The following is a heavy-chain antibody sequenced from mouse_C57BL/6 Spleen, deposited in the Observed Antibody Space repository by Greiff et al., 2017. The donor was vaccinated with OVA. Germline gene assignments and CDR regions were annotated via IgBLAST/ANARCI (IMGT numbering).Heavy chain of an antibody. J-gene: IGHJ3*01. Sequence: EVQLVESEGGLVQPGSSMKLSCTASGFTFSDYYMAWVRQVPEKGLEWVANINYDGSSTYYLDSLKSRFLISRDNAKNILYLQMSSLKSEDTATYYCARADYDYAWFAYWGQGTLVTVSA. CDR2: INYDGSST. D-gene: IGHD2-4*01. V-gene: IGHV5-16*01. CDR1: GFTFSDYY. CDR3: ARADYDYAWFAY.